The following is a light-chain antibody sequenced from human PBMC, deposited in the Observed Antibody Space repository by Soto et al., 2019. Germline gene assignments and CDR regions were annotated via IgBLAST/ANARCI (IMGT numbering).Light chain of an antibody. CDR2: EVN. CDR1: SSDIGLYNY. J-gene: IGLJ2*01. Sequence: QSALTQPPSASGSPGQSVTISCTGTSSDIGLYNYVSWYQQHPGKVPKLMIYEVNKWPSGVPDRFSGSKSGNTASLTVSGLQADDEADYYCTSYAGSDHFVVFGGGTKLTVL. V-gene: IGLV2-8*01. CDR3: TSYAGSDHFVV.